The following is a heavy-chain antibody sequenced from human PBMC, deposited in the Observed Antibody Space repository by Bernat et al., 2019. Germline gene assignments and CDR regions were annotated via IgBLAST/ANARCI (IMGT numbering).Heavy chain of an antibody. V-gene: IGHV3-9*01. CDR1: GFTFDDYA. Sequence: EVQLVESGGGLVQPGRSLRLSCAASGFTFDDYAMHWVRQAPGKGLEWVSGISWNSGSIGYADSVKGRFAISRDNAKNSLYLQMNSLRAEDTALYYCAKDLSGPGWEGILSSFDIRGQGTMVTASS. CDR2: ISWNSGSI. D-gene: IGHD1-14*01. J-gene: IGHJ3*02. CDR3: AKDLSGPGWEGILSSFDI.